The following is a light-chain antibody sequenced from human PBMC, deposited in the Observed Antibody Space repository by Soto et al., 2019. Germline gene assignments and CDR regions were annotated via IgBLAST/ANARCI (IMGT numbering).Light chain of an antibody. Sequence: DIQMTQSPSSVSASVGDRVTLTCRASQNIRSWLAWYQQKPGKAPKLLIYAASNLQSGVPSRFSGSGSGTDFTLTISSLQPEDFATYYCEQVNSFPITYGQGTRLEIK. J-gene: IGKJ5*01. CDR2: AAS. V-gene: IGKV1-12*01. CDR3: EQVNSFPIT. CDR1: QNIRSW.